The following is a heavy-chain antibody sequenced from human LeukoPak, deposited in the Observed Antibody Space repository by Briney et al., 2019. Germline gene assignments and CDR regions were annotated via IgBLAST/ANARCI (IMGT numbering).Heavy chain of an antibody. CDR3: ARGNKCSSTSCYAGYYYYMDV. D-gene: IGHD2-2*01. CDR1: GGSFSGYY. J-gene: IGHJ6*03. CDR2: INHSGST. Sequence: PSETLSLTCAVYGGSFSGYYWSWIRQPPGKGLEWIGEINHSGSTNYNPSLKSRVTISVDTSKNQFSLKLSSVTAADTAVYYCARGNKCSSTSCYAGYYYYMDVWGKGTTVTVSS. V-gene: IGHV4-34*01.